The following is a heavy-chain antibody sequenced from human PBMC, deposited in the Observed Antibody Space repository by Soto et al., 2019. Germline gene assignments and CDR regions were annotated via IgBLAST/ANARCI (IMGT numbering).Heavy chain of an antibody. D-gene: IGHD4-17*01. J-gene: IGHJ6*02. Sequence: PGGSLRLSCAASGFTFSSYEMNWVRQAPGKGLEWVSYISSSGSTIYYADSVKGRFTISGDNAKNSLYLQMNSLRAEDTAVYYCARAPRTTVWYYGMDVWGQGTTVTVSS. CDR3: ARAPRTTVWYYGMDV. CDR2: ISSSGSTI. V-gene: IGHV3-48*03. CDR1: GFTFSSYE.